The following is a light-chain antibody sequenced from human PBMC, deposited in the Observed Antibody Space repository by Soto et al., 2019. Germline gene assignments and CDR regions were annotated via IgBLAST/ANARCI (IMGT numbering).Light chain of an antibody. CDR3: MQGTHWPPVT. CDR1: QSLVYSDGSTY. CDR2: KVS. V-gene: IGKV2-30*01. Sequence: DVVLTPSPLSLPVTLGQPASISCRSSQSLVYSDGSTYLSWFQLRPGHPPRRLFYKVSNRDSGGPDRFSGSGSGTDFTLKISRVESDDVGVYYCMQGTHWPPVTFGQGTKVEIK. J-gene: IGKJ1*01.